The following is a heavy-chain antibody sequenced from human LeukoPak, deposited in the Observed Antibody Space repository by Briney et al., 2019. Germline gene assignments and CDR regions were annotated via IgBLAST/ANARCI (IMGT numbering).Heavy chain of an antibody. J-gene: IGHJ5*02. CDR2: TYYRSTWYN. V-gene: IGHV6-1*01. CDR1: GDSVSSNSVT. D-gene: IGHD2-2*01. Sequence: SQTLPLTFAISGDSVSSNSVTWNWIRQSPSRGPEWLGRTYYRSTWYNDYAVSVRGRITVNPDTSKNQFSLHLNSVTPEDTAVYYCARRLTQYDCFDPWGQGILVTVSS. CDR3: ARRLTQYDCFDP.